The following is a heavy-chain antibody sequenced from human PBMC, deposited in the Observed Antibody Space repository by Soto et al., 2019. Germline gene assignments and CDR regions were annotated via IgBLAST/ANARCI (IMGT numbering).Heavy chain of an antibody. V-gene: IGHV4-34*01. CDR1: GGSFSGYY. D-gene: IGHD7-27*01. CDR3: ARGWGRIFDY. J-gene: IGHJ4*02. CDR2: INHSGST. Sequence: QVQLLHWGAGLLKPSETLSLTCAVYGGSFSGYYWNWIRQPPGKGLEWIGEINHSGSTNYNPSLKSRVTISVDTSKNQFSLKLSSVTAADTAVYYCARGWGRIFDYWGQGTLVTVSS.